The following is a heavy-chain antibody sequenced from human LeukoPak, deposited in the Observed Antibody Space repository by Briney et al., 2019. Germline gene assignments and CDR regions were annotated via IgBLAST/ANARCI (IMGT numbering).Heavy chain of an antibody. CDR2: IYPGDSDT. CDR1: GYSFTSYW. CDR3: ARPRVGSSSWYDAFDI. D-gene: IGHD6-13*01. J-gene: IGHJ3*02. V-gene: IGHV5-51*01. Sequence: GESLKISCKGSGYSFTSYWIGWVRQMPGKGLEWMGIIYPGDSDTRYSPSFQGQVTISADKSISTAYLQWSSLKASDTAMYYCARPRVGSSSWYDAFDIWGQGTMVTVSS.